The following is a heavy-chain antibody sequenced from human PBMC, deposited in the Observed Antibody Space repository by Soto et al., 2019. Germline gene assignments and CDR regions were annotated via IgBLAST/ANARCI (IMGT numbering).Heavy chain of an antibody. Sequence: QVQLVQSGAEVKKPGSSVKVSCKASGGTFSSYAISWVRQAPGQGLEWMGGIIPIFGTANYAQKFQGRVTITADESTSTAYMELSSLRSEDTAVYYCARGGFYDYVWGSYRSYYYYGMDVWGQGTTVTVSS. D-gene: IGHD3-16*02. CDR2: IIPIFGTA. CDR3: ARGGFYDYVWGSYRSYYYYGMDV. V-gene: IGHV1-69*01. J-gene: IGHJ6*02. CDR1: GGTFSSYA.